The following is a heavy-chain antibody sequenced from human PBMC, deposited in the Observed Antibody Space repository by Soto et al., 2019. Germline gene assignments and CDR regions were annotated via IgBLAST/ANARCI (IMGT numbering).Heavy chain of an antibody. Sequence: EVQLVESGGGLVKPGGSLRLACAASGFTFNNAWMNWVRQAPGKGLEWVGRIKSKSDGGTTDYAAPIKGRFTISRDDSIQTVYVQMNSLDSEETVVYYCTTDDIQWQLNLKYWGRGTLVTVAS. J-gene: IGHJ4*02. CDR2: IKSKSDGGTT. CDR1: GFTFNNAW. CDR3: TTDDIQWQLNLKY. D-gene: IGHD1-26*01. V-gene: IGHV3-15*07.